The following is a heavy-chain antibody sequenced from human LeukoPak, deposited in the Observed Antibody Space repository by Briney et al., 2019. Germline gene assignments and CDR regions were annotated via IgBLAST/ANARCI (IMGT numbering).Heavy chain of an antibody. Sequence: GGSLRLSCAASGFSFSSYVMSWVRQAPGKGLEYVSSIDGSDGASYYADSVKGRFTISRDNSKNTLFLQMNSLRVEDTAVYYCARVDSGNYDYWGQGTLLTVSS. CDR3: ARVDSGNYDY. V-gene: IGHV3-23*01. D-gene: IGHD1-26*01. CDR1: GFSFSSYV. CDR2: IDGSDGAS. J-gene: IGHJ4*02.